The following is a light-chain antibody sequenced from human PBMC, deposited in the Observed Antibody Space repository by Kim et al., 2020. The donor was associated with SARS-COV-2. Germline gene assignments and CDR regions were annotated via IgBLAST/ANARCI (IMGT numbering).Light chain of an antibody. J-gene: IGLJ2*01. CDR3: QVWDSSNVV. Sequence: SVALGQTARITCGGNNIGSKNVHWYPQNPGQAPVLVIYRDSNRPSGIPERFSGSNSGNTATLPISRAQAGDEADYYCQVWDSSNVVFGGGTQLTVL. CDR2: RDS. V-gene: IGLV3-9*01. CDR1: NIGSKN.